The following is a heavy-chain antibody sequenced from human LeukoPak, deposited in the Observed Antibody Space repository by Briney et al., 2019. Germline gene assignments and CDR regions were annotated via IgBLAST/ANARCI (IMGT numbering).Heavy chain of an antibody. CDR3: AKGVPHWFDP. V-gene: IGHV3-23*01. J-gene: IGHJ5*02. CDR2: ISGSGGST. Sequence: GGSLRLSCAASGFTFSDYYMSWIRQAPGKGLEWVSAISGSGGSTYYADSVKGRFTISRDNSKNTLYLQMNSLRAEDTAVYYCAKGVPHWFDPWGQGTLVTVSS. CDR1: GFTFSDYY.